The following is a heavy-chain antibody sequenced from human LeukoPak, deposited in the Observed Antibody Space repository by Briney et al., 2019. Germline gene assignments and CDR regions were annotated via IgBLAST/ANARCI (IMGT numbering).Heavy chain of an antibody. Sequence: PGGSLRLSCAASGFTFSSYAMSWVRQAPGKGLEWVSAISGSGGSTYYADSVKGRFTISRDNSKNTLYLQMNSLRAEDTAVYYCARRYYYDSTPFDYWGQGTLVTVSS. CDR2: ISGSGGST. D-gene: IGHD3-22*01. J-gene: IGHJ4*02. CDR3: ARRYYYDSTPFDY. V-gene: IGHV3-23*01. CDR1: GFTFSSYA.